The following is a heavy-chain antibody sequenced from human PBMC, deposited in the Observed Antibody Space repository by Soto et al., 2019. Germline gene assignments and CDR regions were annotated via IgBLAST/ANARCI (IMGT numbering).Heavy chain of an antibody. J-gene: IGHJ5*02. CDR2: IIPIFGTA. D-gene: IGHD2-15*01. Sequence: GASVKVSCKASGGTFSSYAISWMRQAPGQGLEWMGGIIPIFGTANYAQKFQGRVTITADESTSTAYMELSRLRSDDTAVYYCARVGYCSGGSCDRRGPHWFDPWGQGTLVTVSS. CDR1: GGTFSSYA. CDR3: ARVGYCSGGSCDRRGPHWFDP. V-gene: IGHV1-69*13.